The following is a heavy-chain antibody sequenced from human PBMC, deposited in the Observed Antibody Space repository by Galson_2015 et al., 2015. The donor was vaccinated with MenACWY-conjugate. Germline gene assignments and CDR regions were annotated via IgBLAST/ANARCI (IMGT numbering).Heavy chain of an antibody. J-gene: IGHJ4*02. D-gene: IGHD5-18*01. CDR3: ARCSYGLEKCFDY. CDR2: MKQDGSEK. V-gene: IGHV3-7*01. Sequence: SLRLSCAASGFTFSSYWMSWVRQAPGKGLEWVANMKQDGSEKYYEDSVKGRFSISRDNAKNSLYLQMNSLRAEDTAVYFCARCSYGLEKCFDYWGQGTLATVSS. CDR1: GFTFSSYW.